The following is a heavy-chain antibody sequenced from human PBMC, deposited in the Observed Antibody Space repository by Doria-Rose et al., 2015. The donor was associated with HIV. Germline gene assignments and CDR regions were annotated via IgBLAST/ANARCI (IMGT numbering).Heavy chain of an antibody. Sequence: EVQLVESGGGLVQPGRSLRLSCVGSGFSFESYAMHWVRLAPGKGLEWVAGISWHSGAKGNADAVEGRFTSSRDNAKKSVYLEMRSLRPEDTAFYYCAKAPIIGPKYYFYMDVWGKGTSVTVSS. V-gene: IGHV3-9*01. J-gene: IGHJ6*03. CDR1: GFSFESYA. CDR2: ISWHSGAK. D-gene: IGHD3-3*01. CDR3: AKAPIIGPKYYFYMDV.